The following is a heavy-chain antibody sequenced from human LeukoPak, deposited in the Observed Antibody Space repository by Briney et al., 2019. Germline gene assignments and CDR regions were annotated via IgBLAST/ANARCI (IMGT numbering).Heavy chain of an antibody. CDR1: GFTFSGDN. Sequence: GGSLRLSCAPSGFTFSGDNMNWVRHSREEGLECVSFISNSGNFIKYADSVKGRFTISRDNAKNSLYLQMNSLRAEDTAMYYCTRDRALNIRAYDIWGQGTLVTVSS. CDR3: TRDRALNIRAYDI. V-gene: IGHV3-21*01. J-gene: IGHJ3*02. D-gene: IGHD3-10*01. CDR2: ISNSGNFI.